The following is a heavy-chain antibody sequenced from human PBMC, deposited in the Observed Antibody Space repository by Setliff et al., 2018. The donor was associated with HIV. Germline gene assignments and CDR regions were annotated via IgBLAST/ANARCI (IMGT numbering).Heavy chain of an antibody. J-gene: IGHJ3*02. Sequence: PGGSLRLSCAASGFTFSDVWMNWVRQAPGKGLEWVGRIKSKNDGGATDYVAPVKGRFTISRDDSKNTLYLQMNSLETEDTAVYYCTTDRVGGRTTWYRIGAFEIWGQGTMVTVSS. CDR3: TTDRVGGRTTWYRIGAFEI. CDR2: IKSKNDGGAT. V-gene: IGHV3-15*01. CDR1: GFTFSDVW. D-gene: IGHD1-26*01.